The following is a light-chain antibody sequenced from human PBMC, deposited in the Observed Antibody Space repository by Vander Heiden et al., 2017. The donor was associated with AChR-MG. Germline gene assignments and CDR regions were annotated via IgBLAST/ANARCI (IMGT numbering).Light chain of an antibody. J-gene: IGLJ2*01. CDR2: QDS. CDR1: KMGDKY. Sequence: SYALPQPPSVSVSPGQTASITCSGDKMGDKYACWYQQKPGQSPVLVIYQDSKRASGIPERFSGSNTGNTATLTISGTQAMDEADYYCQAWDSSTGVFGGGTKLTVL. CDR3: QAWDSSTGV. V-gene: IGLV3-1*01.